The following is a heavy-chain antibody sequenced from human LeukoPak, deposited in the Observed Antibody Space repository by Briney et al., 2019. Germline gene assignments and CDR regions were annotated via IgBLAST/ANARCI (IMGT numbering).Heavy chain of an antibody. CDR2: ISGSGGST. V-gene: IGHV3-23*01. D-gene: IGHD3-22*01. CDR1: RFTFSSYA. Sequence: GGSLRLSCAASRFTFSSYAVSWVRQAPGKGLEWVSAISGSGGSTYYADSVKGRFTISRDNSKNTLYLQMNSLRAEDTAVYYCAKDRDYYDSSGYYPPPSDAFDIWGQGTMVTVSS. CDR3: AKDRDYYDSSGYYPPPSDAFDI. J-gene: IGHJ3*02.